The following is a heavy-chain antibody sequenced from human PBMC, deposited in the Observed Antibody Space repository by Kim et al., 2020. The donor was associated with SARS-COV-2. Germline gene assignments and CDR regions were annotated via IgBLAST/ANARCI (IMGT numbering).Heavy chain of an antibody. Sequence: ASVKVSCKTFGYIFTEYYLHWVRQAPGQGLEWMAYISPGSGDTLYAQKFQGRVIVTSDKSTGTVYLDLRRLTFDDTATYFCARDGLVGSSYDYWGQGTLITVSS. D-gene: IGHD3-10*01. CDR2: ISPGSGDT. J-gene: IGHJ4*02. CDR3: ARDGLVGSSYDY. CDR1: GYIFTEYY. V-gene: IGHV1-2*02.